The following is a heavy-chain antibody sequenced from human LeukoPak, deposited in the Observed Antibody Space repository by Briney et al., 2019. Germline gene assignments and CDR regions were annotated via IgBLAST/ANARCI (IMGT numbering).Heavy chain of an antibody. V-gene: IGHV3-30-3*01. CDR2: ISYDGSNK. CDR3: ARDYTDLLDAFHI. D-gene: IGHD3-16*01. CDR1: GFTFSSYA. J-gene: IGHJ3*02. Sequence: GRSLRLSCAASGFTFSSYAMHWVRHAPGKGLEWVAVISYDGSNKYYADSVKGRFTISRDNSKNTLYLQMNSLRAEDTAVYYCARDYTDLLDAFHIWSQGTMVTVPS.